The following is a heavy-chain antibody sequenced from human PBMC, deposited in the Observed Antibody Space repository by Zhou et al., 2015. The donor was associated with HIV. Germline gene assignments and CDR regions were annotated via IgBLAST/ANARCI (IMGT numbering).Heavy chain of an antibody. CDR2: ISYDGSNK. J-gene: IGHJ6*02. Sequence: QVQLVESGGGVVQPGRSLRLSCAASGFTFSSYGMHWVRQAPGKGLEWVAVISYDGSNKYYGDSVKGRFTISRDNANNSLYLQMNSLRADDTAVYYCAKRHYGDYDDGTYYYYGMDVWGQGTTVIVSS. V-gene: IGHV3-30*18. CDR1: GFTFSSYG. D-gene: IGHD4-17*01. CDR3: AKRHYGDYDDGTYYYYGMDV.